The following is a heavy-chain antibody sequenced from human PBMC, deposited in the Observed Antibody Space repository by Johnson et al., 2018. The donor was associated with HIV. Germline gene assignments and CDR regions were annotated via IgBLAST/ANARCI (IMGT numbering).Heavy chain of an antibody. CDR2: IRYAGSNT. J-gene: IGHJ3*02. Sequence: QVQLVESGGGVVQPGGSLRLSCAASGFTLNSYGMHWVRQAPGKGLEWVAFIRYAGSNTYYGDSMKGRLTISRDNSKNTLFLQMNSLRAEDTAVYYCARDPDGTTGTTYPDAAFDIWGQGTMVTVSS. D-gene: IGHD1-1*01. V-gene: IGHV3-30*02. CDR3: ARDPDGTTGTTYPDAAFDI. CDR1: GFTLNSYG.